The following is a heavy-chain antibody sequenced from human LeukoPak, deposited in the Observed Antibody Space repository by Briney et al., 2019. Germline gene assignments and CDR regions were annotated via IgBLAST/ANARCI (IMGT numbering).Heavy chain of an antibody. Sequence: GGSLRLSCAASGFTFSSNRMNWVRQAQGKGLEWVSYFGSSSSTIYYADSVKGRFTISRDNAKNSLYLQMNSLRAEDTAVYYCARSSRELGGYAPWELMPPFDYWGQGTLVTVSS. D-gene: IGHD1-7*01. J-gene: IGHJ4*02. CDR1: GFTFSSNR. CDR2: FGSSSSTI. CDR3: ARSSRELGGYAPWELMPPFDY. V-gene: IGHV3-48*01.